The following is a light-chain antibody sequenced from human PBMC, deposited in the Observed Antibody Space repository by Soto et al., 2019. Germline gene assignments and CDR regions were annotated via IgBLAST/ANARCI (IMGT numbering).Light chain of an antibody. CDR3: QSYDSSLSGSV. CDR1: SSNVGAGYD. J-gene: IGLJ3*02. Sequence: QSVLTQPPSVSGAPGQRVNISGTGSSSNVGAGYDVHWYQQLPGTAPKLLIYGNSNRPSGVPDRFSGSKSGTSASLAITGLQAEDEADYYCQSYDSSLSGSVFGGGTKLTVL. CDR2: GNS. V-gene: IGLV1-40*01.